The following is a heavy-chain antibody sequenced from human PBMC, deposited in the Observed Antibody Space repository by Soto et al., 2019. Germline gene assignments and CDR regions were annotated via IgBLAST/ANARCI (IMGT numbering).Heavy chain of an antibody. CDR3: GKKPGYKSGWYSLDY. CDR2: ISYDGSNK. D-gene: IGHD6-19*01. Sequence: QVQLVESGGGVVQPGRSLRLSCAASGFTFSNYGMHWVRQAPGKGLEWVAVISYDGSNKYYADSVKGRFTIPRDNSKNTLDRQTGCMGGDEAAMYYCGKKPGYKSGWYSLDYGGQGTLVAVSS. J-gene: IGHJ4*02. CDR1: GFTFSNYG. V-gene: IGHV3-30*18.